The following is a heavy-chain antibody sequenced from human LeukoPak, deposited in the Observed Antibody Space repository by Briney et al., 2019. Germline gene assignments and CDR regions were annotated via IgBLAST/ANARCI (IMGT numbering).Heavy chain of an antibody. CDR2: INHSGST. J-gene: IGHJ4*02. D-gene: IGHD4-23*01. CDR3: ARDPTTAITLPYYFDD. CDR1: GGSFIGYH. V-gene: IGHV4-34*01. Sequence: KPSETLSLTCAVSGGSFIGYHWNWIRQPPGKGLEWIGEINHSGSTNYNPSLKSRVTISVDTSKKQFSLTLRSLTAADTAVYYCARDPTTAITLPYYFDDWGQGILVTVSS.